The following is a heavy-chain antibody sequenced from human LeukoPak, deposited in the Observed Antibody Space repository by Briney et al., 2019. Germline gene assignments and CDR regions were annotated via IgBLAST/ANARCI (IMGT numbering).Heavy chain of an antibody. CDR3: ARVGSGSYFLDGFDI. CDR1: GFTFSNYW. Sequence: GGSLRLSCAASGFTFSNYWMAWVRQAPGKGLEWVAVIWYDGSIKYYADSVKGRFTISRDNPKNTLCLQMNSLRAEDTAVYYCARVGSGSYFLDGFDIWGQGTMVTVSS. CDR2: IWYDGSIK. D-gene: IGHD1-26*01. J-gene: IGHJ3*02. V-gene: IGHV3-33*08.